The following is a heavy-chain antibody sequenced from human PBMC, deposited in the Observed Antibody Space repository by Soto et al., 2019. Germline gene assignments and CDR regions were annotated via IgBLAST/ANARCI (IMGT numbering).Heavy chain of an antibody. CDR1: GGSISSSSYY. CDR3: ASIAAAVQTGFDP. Sequence: KPSETLSLTCTVSGGSISSSSYYWGWIRQPPGKGLEWIGSIYYSGSTYYNPSLKSRVTISVDTSKNQFSLKLSSVTAADTAVYYCASIAAAVQTGFDPWGQGTLVTVSS. J-gene: IGHJ5*02. D-gene: IGHD6-13*01. CDR2: IYYSGST. V-gene: IGHV4-39*01.